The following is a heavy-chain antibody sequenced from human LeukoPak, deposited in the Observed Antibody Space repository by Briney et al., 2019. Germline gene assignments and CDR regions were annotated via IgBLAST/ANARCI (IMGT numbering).Heavy chain of an antibody. CDR3: ARAWDYYGSGSYYPYYFDY. V-gene: IGHV1-69*05. J-gene: IGHJ4*02. Sequence: SVKVSCKASGGTFSSYAISWVRQAPGQGLGWMGGIIPIFGTANYAQKFQGRVTMTTDTSTSTAYMELRSLRSDDTAVYYCARAWDYYGSGSYYPYYFDYWGQGTLVTVSS. D-gene: IGHD3-10*01. CDR2: IIPIFGTA. CDR1: GGTFSSYA.